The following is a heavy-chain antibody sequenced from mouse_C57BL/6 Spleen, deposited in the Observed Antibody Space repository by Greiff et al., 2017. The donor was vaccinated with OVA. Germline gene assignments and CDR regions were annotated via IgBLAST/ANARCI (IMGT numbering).Heavy chain of an antibody. CDR2: INPSNGGT. CDR3: ARERDYYGSRAWFAY. Sequence: QVHVKQPGTELVKPGASVKLSCKASGYTFTSYWMHWVKQRPGQGLEWIGNINPSNGGTNYNEKFKSKATLTVDKSSSTAYMQLSSLTSEDSAVYYCARERDYYGSRAWFAYWGQGTLVTVSA. J-gene: IGHJ3*01. CDR1: GYTFTSYW. V-gene: IGHV1-53*01. D-gene: IGHD1-1*01.